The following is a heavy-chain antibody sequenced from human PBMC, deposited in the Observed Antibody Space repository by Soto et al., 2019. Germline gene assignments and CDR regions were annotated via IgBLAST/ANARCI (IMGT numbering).Heavy chain of an antibody. D-gene: IGHD4-17*01. J-gene: IGHJ4*02. CDR3: AIGNYGDYELPQDY. Sequence: SETLSLTCAVYGGSFSGYYWSWIRQPPGKGLEWIGEINHSGSTNYNPSLKSRVTISVDTSKNQFSLKLSSVTAADTAVYYCAIGNYGDYELPQDYWGQGTRVTVSS. CDR2: INHSGST. CDR1: GGSFSGYY. V-gene: IGHV4-34*01.